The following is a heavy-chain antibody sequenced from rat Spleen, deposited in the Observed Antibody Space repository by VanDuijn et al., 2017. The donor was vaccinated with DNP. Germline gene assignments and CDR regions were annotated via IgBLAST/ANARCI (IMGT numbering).Heavy chain of an antibody. CDR2: ISHDGSRT. CDR3: SRIDITIAAISAAFTD. Sequence: EVQLVESGGGLVQPGRSLKLSCAASGFTFSDYYMAWVRQAPTKGLEWVATISHDGSRTYYRDSVKGRFTISRDNAKSTLYLQMDSLRSEDTATYYCSRIDITIAAISAAFTDWGQGTLVTVSS. V-gene: IGHV5-7*01. J-gene: IGHJ3*01. D-gene: IGHD1-2*01. CDR1: GFTFSDYY.